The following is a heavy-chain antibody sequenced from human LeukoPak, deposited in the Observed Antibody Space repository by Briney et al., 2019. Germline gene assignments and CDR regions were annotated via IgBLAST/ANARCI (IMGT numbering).Heavy chain of an antibody. Sequence: GGSLRLSCAASGFTFSGAWMSWFRQAPGKGLEWVSVIYSGGSTYYADSVKGRFTISRHNSKNTLYLQMNSLRAEDTAVYYCARLGNSGHYFDYWGQGTLVTVSS. CDR3: ARLGNSGHYFDY. J-gene: IGHJ4*02. D-gene: IGHD4-23*01. V-gene: IGHV3-53*04. CDR1: GFTFSGAW. CDR2: IYSGGST.